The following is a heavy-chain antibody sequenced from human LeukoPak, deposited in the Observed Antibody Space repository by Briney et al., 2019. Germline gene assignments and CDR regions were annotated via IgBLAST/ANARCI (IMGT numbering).Heavy chain of an antibody. CDR2: ISYDGSNK. Sequence: GRSLRLSCAASGFTFSSYAMHWVRQAPGKGLEWVAVISYDGSNKYYADSVKGRFTISRDNSKNTLYLQMNSLRAEDTAVYYCARDLKAGVAAAHYWGQGTLVTVSS. D-gene: IGHD6-13*01. V-gene: IGHV3-30*01. CDR3: ARDLKAGVAAAHY. CDR1: GFTFSSYA. J-gene: IGHJ4*02.